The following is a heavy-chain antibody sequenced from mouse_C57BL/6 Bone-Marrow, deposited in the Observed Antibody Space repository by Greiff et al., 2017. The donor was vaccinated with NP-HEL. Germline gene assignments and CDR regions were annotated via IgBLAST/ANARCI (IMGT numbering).Heavy chain of an antibody. V-gene: IGHV3-6*01. D-gene: IGHD4-1*01. CDR2: ISYDGSN. CDR1: GYSITSGYY. Sequence: EVKLMESGPGLVKPSQSLSLTCSVTGYSITSGYYWNWIRQFPGNKLEWMGYISYDGSNNYNPSLKNRISITRDTSKNQFFLKLNSVTTEDTATYYCARGSLGPFAYWGQGTLVTVSA. CDR3: ARGSLGPFAY. J-gene: IGHJ3*01.